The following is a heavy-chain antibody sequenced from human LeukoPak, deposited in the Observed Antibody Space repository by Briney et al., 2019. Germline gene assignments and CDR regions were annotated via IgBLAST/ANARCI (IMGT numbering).Heavy chain of an antibody. CDR3: ARDLLGYCSGGSCYPPDY. D-gene: IGHD2-15*01. Sequence: PGRSLRLSCAASGFTFSSYGMHWVRQAPGKGLEWVAVIWYDGSNKYYADPVKGRFTISRDNSENTLYLQMNSLRAEDTAVYYCARDLLGYCSGGSCYPPDYWGQGTLVTVSS. CDR1: GFTFSSYG. V-gene: IGHV3-33*01. CDR2: IWYDGSNK. J-gene: IGHJ4*02.